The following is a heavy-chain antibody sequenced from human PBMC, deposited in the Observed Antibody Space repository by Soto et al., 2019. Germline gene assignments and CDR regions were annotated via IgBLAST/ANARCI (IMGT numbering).Heavy chain of an antibody. CDR1: GYTFTNYV. D-gene: IGHD5-12*01. CDR2: ISPLKGNT. V-gene: IGHV1-18*01. Sequence: QVQLIQSAGEVKKPGASVKVSCKASGYTFTNYVIHWIRQAPGQGLEWMAWISPLKGNTNYAQKVQGRVTVTTDTSTNTVYMPLSGLRSDDTALYFCARSGEHPFDYWGQGRLVTVSS. J-gene: IGHJ4*02. CDR3: ARSGEHPFDY.